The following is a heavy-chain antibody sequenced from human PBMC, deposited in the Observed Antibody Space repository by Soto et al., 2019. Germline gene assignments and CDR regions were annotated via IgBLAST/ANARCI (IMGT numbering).Heavy chain of an antibody. D-gene: IGHD6-19*01. CDR2: VSNKNGVT. Sequence: ASVKVSCKTSCYTLCNYDFSWVRQAPGQGLEWMGWVSNKNGVTNYAEKFRDRVTMTTDISTNTIYMELRSLRSDDTAVYFCARERLNTGWYGFDHWGQGTQVTVSS. CDR3: ARERLNTGWYGFDH. V-gene: IGHV1-18*04. J-gene: IGHJ4*02. CDR1: CYTLCNYD.